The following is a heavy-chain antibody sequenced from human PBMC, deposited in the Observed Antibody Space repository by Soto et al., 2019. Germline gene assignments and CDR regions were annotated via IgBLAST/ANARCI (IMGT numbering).Heavy chain of an antibody. CDR2: MYYSGIT. CDR1: GAPVSSETHF. V-gene: IGHV4-61*01. D-gene: IGHD1-26*01. CDR3: AREDMSGTYYFDY. J-gene: IGHJ4*02. Sequence: ETLSLTCTVSGAPVSSETHFWTWIRQPPGKGLEWIGYMYYSGITNSNPALKSRVTLSVDRSRNQFSLSLNSVTAADTAVYYCAREDMSGTYYFDYWGPGTQVTVSP.